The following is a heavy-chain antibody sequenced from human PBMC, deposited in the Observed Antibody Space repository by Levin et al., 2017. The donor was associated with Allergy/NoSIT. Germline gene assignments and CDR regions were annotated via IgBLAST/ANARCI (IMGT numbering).Heavy chain of an antibody. CDR3: ARGRGSGSWYSLLWFDP. Sequence: SQTLSLTCSVSSGSIDSGAYYWSWLRQLPGKGLEWIGYIYYTGATKYNASLKSRVTISLDMSKNQFSLRLASVTAADTAVYYCARGRGSGSWYSLLWFDPWGQGTQVTVSS. CDR2: IYYTGAT. CDR1: SGSIDSGAYY. V-gene: IGHV4-31*03. D-gene: IGHD6-13*01. J-gene: IGHJ5*02.